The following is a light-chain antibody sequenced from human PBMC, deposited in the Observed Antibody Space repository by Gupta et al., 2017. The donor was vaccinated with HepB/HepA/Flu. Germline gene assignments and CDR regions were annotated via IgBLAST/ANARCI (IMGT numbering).Light chain of an antibody. CDR1: SGSIASNY. CDR3: QSYDSSTVV. CDR2: EDN. Sequence: NFMLTQPHSVSESPGQTVTLSCTRSSGSIASNYVQWYQQRPGSAPTTVIYEDNQRPSGVPDRFSGSIDSSSNSASLTISGLKTEDEADYYCQSYDSSTVVFGGGTKLTVL. V-gene: IGLV6-57*03. J-gene: IGLJ2*01.